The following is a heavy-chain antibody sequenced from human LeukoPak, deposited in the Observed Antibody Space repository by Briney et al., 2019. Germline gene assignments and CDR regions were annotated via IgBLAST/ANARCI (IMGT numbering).Heavy chain of an antibody. D-gene: IGHD3-10*01. CDR2: ISSSGSTI. CDR3: ARDATYYYGSGSLN. J-gene: IGHJ4*02. V-gene: IGHV3-48*03. CDR1: GFTFSSYE. Sequence: GGSLRLSCAASGFTFSSYEMNWVRQAPGKGLEWVSYISSSGSTIYYADSVKGRFTISRDNAKNSLYLQMNSLRAEDTAVYYCARDATYYYGSGSLNWGQGTLVTVSS.